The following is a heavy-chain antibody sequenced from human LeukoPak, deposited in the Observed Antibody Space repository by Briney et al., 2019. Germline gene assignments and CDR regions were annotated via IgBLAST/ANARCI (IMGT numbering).Heavy chain of an antibody. CDR2: INVNRGGT. CDR1: GYTFTDYY. V-gene: IGHV1-2*02. D-gene: IGHD2-2*01. Sequence: GASVKVSCKASGYTFTDYYMHWVRQAPGQGLEWMGWINVNRGGTDYAQRFQGRVTMTRDTSTTTAYMELSRLKSDDTAVYYCARRYCSSTSCYYFDYWGQGTLVTVSS. CDR3: ARRYCSSTSCYYFDY. J-gene: IGHJ4*02.